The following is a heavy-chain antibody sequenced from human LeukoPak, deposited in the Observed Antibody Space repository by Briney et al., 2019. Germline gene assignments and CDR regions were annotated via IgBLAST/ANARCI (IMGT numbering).Heavy chain of an antibody. CDR3: VRDWDHFDFNS. V-gene: IGHV3-74*01. Sequence: GGSLRLSCAASGFTFSNYWMHWVRQAPGKGLVWVSRIKGDGSHTIYADSVKGRFTISRDNAKNTLYLQMKSLRAEDTAVYYCVRDWDHFDFNSWGLGTLVTVSS. CDR2: IKGDGSHT. J-gene: IGHJ5*01. D-gene: IGHD3-9*01. CDR1: GFTFSNYW.